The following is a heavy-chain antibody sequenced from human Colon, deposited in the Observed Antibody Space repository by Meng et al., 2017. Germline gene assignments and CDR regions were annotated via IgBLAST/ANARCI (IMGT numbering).Heavy chain of an antibody. CDR2: IKPDGRTT. Sequence: GESLKISCAASGFTFSTYSMHWVRQAPGKGLVWVSQIKPDGRTTAYADSVKGRFTISRDNAKSTLYLEMNSLRAEDAAVYYCARDWDWVVWDYWGQGTLVTSPQ. D-gene: IGHD3/OR15-3a*01. V-gene: IGHV3-74*01. CDR3: ARDWDWVVWDY. CDR1: GFTFSTYS. J-gene: IGHJ4*02.